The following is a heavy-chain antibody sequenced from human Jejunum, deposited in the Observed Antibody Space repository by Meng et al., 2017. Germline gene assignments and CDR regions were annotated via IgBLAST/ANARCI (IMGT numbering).Heavy chain of an antibody. CDR1: GFTFSTYA. Sequence: GGSLSLSCAASGFTFSTYAMYWVRQAPGKGLEWVSSINDNGDSTHNADSVKGRFTISRDNSQNTVFLQMNGLRGEDTAVYYCAKGAFGTYYDWGQGVLVTVSS. V-gene: IGHV3-23*01. D-gene: IGHD1-26*01. CDR3: AKGAFGTYYD. J-gene: IGHJ4*02. CDR2: INDNGDST.